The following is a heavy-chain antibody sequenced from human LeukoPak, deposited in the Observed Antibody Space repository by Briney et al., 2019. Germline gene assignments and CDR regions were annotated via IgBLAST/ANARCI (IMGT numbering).Heavy chain of an antibody. J-gene: IGHJ4*02. V-gene: IGHV4-31*03. CDR3: ARGKVAGTRFDY. CDR1: GGSVSSGGYY. Sequence: PSETLSLTCTVSGGSVSSGGYYWSWIRHRPGEGLEWIGYIYYSGSTFYNPSLKSRLTISLDTSKNQFSLNLSSVTVADTTVYYCARGKVAGTRFDYWGQGSLVTVSS. CDR2: IYYSGST. D-gene: IGHD6-19*01.